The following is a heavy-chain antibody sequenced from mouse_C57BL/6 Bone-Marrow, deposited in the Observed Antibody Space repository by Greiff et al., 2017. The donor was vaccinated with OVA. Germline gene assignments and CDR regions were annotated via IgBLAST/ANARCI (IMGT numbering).Heavy chain of an antibody. CDR1: GYTFTSYW. Sequence: QVQLQQPGAELVRPGSSVKLSCKASGYTFTSYWMHWVKQRPIQGLEWIGNIDPSDSETHYNQKFKDKATLTVDKSSSTAYMQLSSLTSEDSAVYYCARGIYYGSYLDVWGTGTTVTVSS. J-gene: IGHJ1*03. CDR3: ARGIYYGSYLDV. V-gene: IGHV1-52*01. D-gene: IGHD2-1*01. CDR2: IDPSDSET.